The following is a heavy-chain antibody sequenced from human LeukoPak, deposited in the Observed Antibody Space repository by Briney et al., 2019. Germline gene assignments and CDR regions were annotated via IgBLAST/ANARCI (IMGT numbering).Heavy chain of an antibody. D-gene: IGHD4-11*01. CDR1: GYTFTSYG. CDR2: IIPIFGTA. V-gene: IGHV1-69*05. CDR3: ARGRYDSNYGNY. J-gene: IGHJ4*02. Sequence: SVKVSCKASGYTFTSYGISWVRQAPGQGLEWMGRIIPIFGTANYAQKFQGRVTITTDESTSTAYMELSSLRSEDTAVYYCARGRYDSNYGNYWGQGTLVTVSS.